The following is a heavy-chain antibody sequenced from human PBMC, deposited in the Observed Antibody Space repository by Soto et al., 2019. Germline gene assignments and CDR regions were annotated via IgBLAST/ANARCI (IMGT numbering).Heavy chain of an antibody. D-gene: IGHD6-6*01. CDR2: ISGSVGST. J-gene: IGHJ4*02. CDR1: GFIFSDHG. V-gene: IGHV3-23*01. CDR3: AKDRTIASRTFDS. Sequence: GGSLRLSCTAPGFIFSDHGMHWVRQAPGKGLEWVASISGSVGSTFYADSVKGRFTISRDNYLNTLDLQLNSLRAEDTAVYYCAKDRTIASRTFDSWGQGALVTVSS.